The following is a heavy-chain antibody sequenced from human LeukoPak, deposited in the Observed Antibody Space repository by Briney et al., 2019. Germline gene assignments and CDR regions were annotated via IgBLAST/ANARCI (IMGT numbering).Heavy chain of an antibody. CDR1: GGSFSGYY. CDR3: ARGMRGYCSGGSCSYYYYYYMDV. V-gene: IGHV4-34*01. CDR2: INHSGST. J-gene: IGHJ6*03. D-gene: IGHD2-15*01. Sequence: PSETLSLTCAVYGGSFSGYYGSWLRQPPGKGLEWIGEINHSGSTNYNPSLKSRVTISVDTSKNQFSLKLSSVTAADTAVYYCARGMRGYCSGGSCSYYYYYYMDVWGKGTTVTVSS.